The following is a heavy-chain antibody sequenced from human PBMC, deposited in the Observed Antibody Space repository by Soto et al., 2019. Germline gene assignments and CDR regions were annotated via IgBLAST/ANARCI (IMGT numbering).Heavy chain of an antibody. CDR1: GFTFSNYA. CDR2: ISGSGGST. D-gene: IGHD5-12*01. J-gene: IGHJ4*02. CDR3: ATSLYSGYHPVDY. Sequence: PGGSLRLSCAASGFTFSNYAVNWVRQAPGEGLEWVSGISGSGGSTYYADSVKGRFTISRDNSKSTLYLQMNSLRAEDTAVYYCATSLYSGYHPVDYWGQGTLVTVSS. V-gene: IGHV3-23*01.